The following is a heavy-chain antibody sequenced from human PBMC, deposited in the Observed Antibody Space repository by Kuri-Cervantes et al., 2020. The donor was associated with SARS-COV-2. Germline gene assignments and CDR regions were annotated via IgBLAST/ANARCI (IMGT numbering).Heavy chain of an antibody. V-gene: IGHV1-46*01. D-gene: IGHD6-13*01. CDR3: AREDRAAAATFDY. CDR2: INPSGGST. J-gene: IGHJ4*02. Sequence: ASVKVSCKASGYTFTSYDINWVRQAPGQGLEWMGIINPSGGSTSYAQKFQGRVTMTRDTSTSTVYMELSSLRSEDTAVYYCAREDRAAAATFDYWGQGTLVTVSS. CDR1: GYTFTSYD.